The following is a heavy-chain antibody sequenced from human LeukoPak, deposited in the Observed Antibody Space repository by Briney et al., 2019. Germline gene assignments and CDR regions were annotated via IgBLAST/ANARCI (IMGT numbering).Heavy chain of an antibody. V-gene: IGHV3-30*03. CDR3: VRSPTYYNMDV. CDR2: ISYDGTNK. Sequence: PGESLTLSCAASGFTFSNYVIHWVRQAPGKGLEWLAVISYDGTNKYYADFVKGRFTISRDHPQSTVDLQMNTLGGADTAVYYCVRSPTYYNMDVWGKGTTVTVSS. CDR1: GFTFSNYV. J-gene: IGHJ6*03.